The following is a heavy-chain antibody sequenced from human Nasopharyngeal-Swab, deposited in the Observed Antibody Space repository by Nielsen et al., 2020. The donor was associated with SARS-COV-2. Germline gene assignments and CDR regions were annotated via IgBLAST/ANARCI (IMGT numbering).Heavy chain of an antibody. Sequence: CAVYGGSFSGYFWSWIRQPPGKGLEWIGEINHSGSTNYNPSLKSRVTISVDTSKNQFSLKLSSVTAADTAAYYCARYRQYRGYYYYGMDVWGQGTTVTVSS. CDR3: ARYRQYRGYYYYGMDV. CDR1: GGSFSGYF. V-gene: IGHV4-34*01. CDR2: INHSGST. J-gene: IGHJ6*02. D-gene: IGHD6-13*01.